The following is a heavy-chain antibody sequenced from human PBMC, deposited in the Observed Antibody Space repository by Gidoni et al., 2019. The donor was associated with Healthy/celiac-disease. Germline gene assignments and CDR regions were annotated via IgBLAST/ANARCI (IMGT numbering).Heavy chain of an antibody. J-gene: IGHJ4*02. CDR2: IDPSDCYT. D-gene: IGHD3-9*01. CDR1: GHTFTSSW. Sequence: EVQLVQSGAEVHTPGESLRISGRGSGHTFTSSWLSWVRQMPGKGLEWTGRIDPSDCYTNYSPAVQGHVTISADKSISTAYLQWSSLKASDTAMYYCARHLNSPSYYDILTGYYIGGAYFDYWGQGTLVTVSS. CDR3: ARHLNSPSYYDILTGYYIGGAYFDY. V-gene: IGHV5-10-1*03.